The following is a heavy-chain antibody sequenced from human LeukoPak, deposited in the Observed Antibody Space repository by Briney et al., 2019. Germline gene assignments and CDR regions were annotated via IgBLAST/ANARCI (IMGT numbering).Heavy chain of an antibody. CDR3: AKGVRVPAATYYYYYYMDV. CDR2: ISYDGSNK. D-gene: IGHD2-2*01. CDR1: GFTFSSYA. V-gene: IGHV3-30-3*01. J-gene: IGHJ6*03. Sequence: GGSLRLSCAASGFTFSSYAMHWVRQAPGKGLEWEAVISYDGSNKYYADSVKGRFTISRDNSKNTLYLQMNSLRAEDTAVYYCAKGVRVPAATYYYYYYMDVWGKGTTVTVSS.